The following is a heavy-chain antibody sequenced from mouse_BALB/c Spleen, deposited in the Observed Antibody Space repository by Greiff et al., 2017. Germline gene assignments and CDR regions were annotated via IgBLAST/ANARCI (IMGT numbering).Heavy chain of an antibody. CDR2: ISTYNGNT. J-gene: IGHJ1*01. D-gene: IGHD2-4*01. Sequence: QVQLQQSGPEVVRPGVSVKISCKGSGYTFTDYAMHWVKQSHAKSLEWIGVISTYNGNTNYNQKFKGKATMTVDKSSSTAYMELARLTSEGSAIYYCARKGAAYDYDVYWYFDVWGAGTTVTVSS. CDR3: ARKGAAYDYDVYWYFDV. V-gene: IGHV1-67*01. CDR1: GYTFTDYA.